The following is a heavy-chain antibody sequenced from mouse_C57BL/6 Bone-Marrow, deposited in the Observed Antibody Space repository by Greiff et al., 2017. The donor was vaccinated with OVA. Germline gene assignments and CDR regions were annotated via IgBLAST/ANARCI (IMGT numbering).Heavy chain of an antibody. J-gene: IGHJ2*01. CDR3: AKGSSLFDY. V-gene: IGHV1-82*01. CDR1: GYAFSSSW. CDR2: IYPGDGDT. Sequence: VQLQESGPELVKPGASVKISCTASGYAFSSSWMNWVKQRPGKGLEWIGRIYPGDGDTNYNGKFKGKATLTADKSSSTAYMQLSSLTSEDSAVYFCAKGSSLFDYWGQGTTLTVSS. D-gene: IGHD1-1*01.